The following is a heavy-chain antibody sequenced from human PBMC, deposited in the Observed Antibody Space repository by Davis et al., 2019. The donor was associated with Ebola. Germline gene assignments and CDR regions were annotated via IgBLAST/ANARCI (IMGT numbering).Heavy chain of an antibody. Sequence: SETLSLTCTVSGGSISSGGYYWNWIRQHPGKGLEWIGYIYYSGSTYYKPSLQSRVIMSVDTSKNQFSLKLSSGTAADTAVYYCSRGPVGHYYDSSGYYSVPRYFDYWGQGTLVTVSS. V-gene: IGHV4-31*03. J-gene: IGHJ4*02. CDR1: GGSISSGGYY. CDR2: IYYSGST. D-gene: IGHD3-22*01. CDR3: SRGPVGHYYDSSGYYSVPRYFDY.